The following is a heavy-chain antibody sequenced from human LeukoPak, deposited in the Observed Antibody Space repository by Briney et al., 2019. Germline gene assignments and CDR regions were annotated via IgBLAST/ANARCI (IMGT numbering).Heavy chain of an antibody. CDR1: GGSISSYY. D-gene: IGHD2-2*01. CDR2: IYYSGST. V-gene: IGHV4-59*01. Sequence: SETLSLTCTVSGGSISSYYWSWIRQPPGKGLEWIGYIYYSGSTNYNPSLKSRVTISVDTSKNQFSLKLSSVTAADTDVYYCARGPSPYCSSTSCKDWFDPWGQGTLVTVSS. J-gene: IGHJ5*02. CDR3: ARGPSPYCSSTSCKDWFDP.